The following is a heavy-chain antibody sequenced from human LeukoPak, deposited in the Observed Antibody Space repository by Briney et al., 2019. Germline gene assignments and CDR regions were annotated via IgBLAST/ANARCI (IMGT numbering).Heavy chain of an antibody. J-gene: IGHJ4*02. D-gene: IGHD6-13*01. Sequence: SETLSLTCTVSGGSISSYYWSWIRQPPGKGLEWIGEINHSGSTNHNPSLKSRVTISVDTSKNQFSLKLSSVTAADTAVYYCARAPGYRSFLDYWGQGTLVTVSS. CDR3: ARAPGYRSFLDY. CDR2: INHSGST. V-gene: IGHV4-34*01. CDR1: GGSISSYY.